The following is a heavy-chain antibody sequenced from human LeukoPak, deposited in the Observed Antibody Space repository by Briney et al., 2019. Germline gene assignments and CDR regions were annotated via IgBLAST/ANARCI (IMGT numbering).Heavy chain of an antibody. D-gene: IGHD4-17*01. J-gene: IGHJ4*02. CDR3: AKSSYGDYGGYYFDY. Sequence: PGGSLSLSCAASGFTFSSYEMNCVRQAPGKGLEWVSYISSSGSTIYYADSVKGRFTISRDNAKNSLYLQMNSLRAEDMALYYCAKSSYGDYGGYYFDYWGQGTLVTVSS. V-gene: IGHV3-48*03. CDR1: GFTFSSYE. CDR2: ISSSGSTI.